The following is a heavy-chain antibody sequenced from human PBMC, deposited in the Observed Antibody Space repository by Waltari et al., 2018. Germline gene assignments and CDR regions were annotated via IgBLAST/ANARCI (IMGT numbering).Heavy chain of an antibody. CDR3: ARQSVGSGSYYDDY. CDR1: GYSFTNYW. J-gene: IGHJ4*02. V-gene: IGHV5-51*01. CDR2: SDPGDADT. D-gene: IGHD3-10*01. Sequence: EVQLVQSGAEVKKPGESLKISCKGSGYSFTNYWIAWVRQMPGKGLELMGISDPGDADTRYSPSLQGHVTISADKSSSTAYLQWSSLKASDTAMYYCARQSVGSGSYYDDYWGQGTLVTVSS.